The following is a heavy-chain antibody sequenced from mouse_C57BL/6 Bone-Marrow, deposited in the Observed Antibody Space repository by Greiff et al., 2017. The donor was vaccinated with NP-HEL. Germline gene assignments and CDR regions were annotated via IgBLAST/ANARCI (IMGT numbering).Heavy chain of an antibody. CDR2: IDPEDGET. CDR1: GFNIKDYY. CDR3: AYYYGSSYWYFDV. D-gene: IGHD1-1*01. V-gene: IGHV14-2*01. Sequence: DVKLVESGAELVKPGASVKLSCTASGFNIKDYYMHWVKQRTEQGLEWIGRIDPEDGETKYAPKFQGKATITADTSSNTPYLQLSSLTSEDTAVYYWAYYYGSSYWYFDVWGTGTTVTVSS. J-gene: IGHJ1*03.